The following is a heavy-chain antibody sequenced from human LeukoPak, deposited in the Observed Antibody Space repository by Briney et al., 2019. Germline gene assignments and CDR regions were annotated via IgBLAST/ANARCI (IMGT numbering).Heavy chain of an antibody. V-gene: IGHV3-48*03. CDR3: AELGITMIGGV. D-gene: IGHD3-10*02. J-gene: IGHJ6*04. Sequence: GGSLRLSCTASGFSFSDYAMNWVRQAPGKGLEWVSYISSSGSTIYYADSVKGRFTIFRDNAKNSLYLQMNSLRAEDTAVYYCAELGITMIGGVWGKGTTVTISS. CDR2: ISSSGSTI. CDR1: GFSFSDYA.